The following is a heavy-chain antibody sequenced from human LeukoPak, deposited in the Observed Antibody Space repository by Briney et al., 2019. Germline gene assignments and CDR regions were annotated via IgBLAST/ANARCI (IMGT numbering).Heavy chain of an antibody. Sequence: SETLSLTCTVSGGSISSSSCYWGRIRQPPGKGLEWIGSIYYSGSTYYNPSLKSRVTISVNTSQNHFSLKLSSVTAADTAMYYCARDPITSSWFDPWGQGTLVTVSS. J-gene: IGHJ5*02. CDR3: ARDPITSSWFDP. CDR1: GGSISSSSCY. D-gene: IGHD3-10*01. V-gene: IGHV4-39*07. CDR2: IYYSGST.